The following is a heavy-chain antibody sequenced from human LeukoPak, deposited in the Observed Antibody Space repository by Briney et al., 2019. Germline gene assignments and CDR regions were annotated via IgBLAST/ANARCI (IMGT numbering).Heavy chain of an antibody. V-gene: IGHV1-69*05. J-gene: IGHJ4*02. CDR1: GGTFSSYA. D-gene: IGHD6-13*01. CDR3: ARERPPGDSSNWFLEGYFDI. Sequence: GASVKVSCKASGGTFSSYAITWVRQAPGQGLEWMGRIIPIFGTANYAQKFQGRVTITTDESTSTAYTELSTLRSDDTAVYYCARERPPGDSSNWFLEGYFDIWGQGTLVTVSS. CDR2: IIPIFGTA.